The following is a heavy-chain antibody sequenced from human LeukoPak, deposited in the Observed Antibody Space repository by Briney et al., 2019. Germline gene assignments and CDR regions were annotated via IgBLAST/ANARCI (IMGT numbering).Heavy chain of an antibody. CDR1: GFTFSSYE. Sequence: GGSLRLSCAASGFTFSSYEMNWVRQAPGKGLEWVSYISSSGSTIYYADSVKGRFTISRDNAKNSLYLQMDSLRAEDTAVYYCARVGGSGYYDSSGYPFDYWGQGTLVTVSS. V-gene: IGHV3-48*03. J-gene: IGHJ4*02. CDR3: ARVGGSGYYDSSGYPFDY. D-gene: IGHD3-22*01. CDR2: ISSSGSTI.